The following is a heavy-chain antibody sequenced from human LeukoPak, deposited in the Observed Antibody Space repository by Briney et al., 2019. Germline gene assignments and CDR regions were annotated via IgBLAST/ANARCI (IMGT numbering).Heavy chain of an antibody. CDR1: GGTFSSYA. D-gene: IGHD6-19*01. Sequence: GASVKVSCKASGGTFSSYAISWVRQAPGQGLEWMGGIIPIFGTANYAQKFQGRVTITADKSTSTAYMELSSLRSEDTAVYYCAIYPSNPEYSSGWYRDDYWGQGTLVTVSS. CDR3: AIYPSNPEYSSGWYRDDY. V-gene: IGHV1-69*06. J-gene: IGHJ4*02. CDR2: IIPIFGTA.